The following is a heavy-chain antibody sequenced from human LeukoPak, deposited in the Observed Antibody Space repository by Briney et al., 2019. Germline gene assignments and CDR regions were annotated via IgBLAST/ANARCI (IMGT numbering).Heavy chain of an antibody. V-gene: IGHV4-59*08. CDR1: GGSISNYY. J-gene: IGHJ4*02. CDR2: IYYTGST. D-gene: IGHD5-12*01. CDR3: ARLVATQHLDY. Sequence: PSETLSLPCTVTGGSISNYYWRWIRQPLGKGPEWIGYIYYTGSTNYNPSLKSRVTISVDTSKNQFSLKLSSVTAADTAVYYCARLVATQHLDYWGQGTLVTVSS.